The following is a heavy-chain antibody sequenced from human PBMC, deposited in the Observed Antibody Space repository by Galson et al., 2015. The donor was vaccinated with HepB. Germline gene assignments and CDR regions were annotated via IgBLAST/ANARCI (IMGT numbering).Heavy chain of an antibody. J-gene: IGHJ4*02. Sequence: SLRLSCAASGFTFSSYAMSWVRQAPGKGLEWVSAIVGSGGSTYYADSVKGRFTISRDNSKNTLYLQMNSLRAEDTAVYHCAKGSYSSGWYWFDYWGQGTLVTVSS. V-gene: IGHV3-23*01. CDR2: IVGSGGST. CDR1: GFTFSSYA. CDR3: AKGSYSSGWYWFDY. D-gene: IGHD6-19*01.